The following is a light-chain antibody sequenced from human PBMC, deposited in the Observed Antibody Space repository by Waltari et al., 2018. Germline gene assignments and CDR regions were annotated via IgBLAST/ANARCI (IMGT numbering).Light chain of an antibody. Sequence: QSALTQPPSASGSPGQSVTISCPGTSSDVGAHNFLSCHQQHPRKAPKLMFYEVSKRPSGVPDRFSGSKSCNTASLIVSGLQAEDEADYYCSSYTGSNNSLVFGGGTKLTVL. CDR3: SSYTGSNNSLV. V-gene: IGLV2-8*01. CDR2: EVS. J-gene: IGLJ3*02. CDR1: SSDVGAHNF.